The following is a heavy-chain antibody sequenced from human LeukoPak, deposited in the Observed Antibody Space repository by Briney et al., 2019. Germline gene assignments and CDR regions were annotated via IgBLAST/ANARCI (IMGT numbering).Heavy chain of an antibody. V-gene: IGHV1-46*01. CDR3: ARVLGYCSSTSCYGVFDP. D-gene: IGHD2-2*01. CDR2: INPSGGST. Sequence: ASVKVSCKASGYTFTGYYMHWVRQAPGQGLEWMGIINPSGGSTSYAQKFQGRVTMTRDMSTSTVYMELSSLRSEDTAVYYCARVLGYCSSTSCYGVFDPWGQGTLVTVSS. J-gene: IGHJ5*02. CDR1: GYTFTGYY.